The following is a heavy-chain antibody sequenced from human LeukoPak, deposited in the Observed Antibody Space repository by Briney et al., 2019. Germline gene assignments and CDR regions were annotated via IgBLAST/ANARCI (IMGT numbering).Heavy chain of an antibody. Sequence: GGSLRLSCAASGFTFSSYAMSWVRQALGKGLEWVSAISGSGGSTYYADSAKGRFTISRDNSKNTLYLQMNSLRAEDTAVYYCASEWGTDYYFDYWGQGALVTVSS. V-gene: IGHV3-23*01. CDR2: ISGSGGST. D-gene: IGHD1-1*01. CDR3: ASEWGTDYYFDY. CDR1: GFTFSSYA. J-gene: IGHJ4*02.